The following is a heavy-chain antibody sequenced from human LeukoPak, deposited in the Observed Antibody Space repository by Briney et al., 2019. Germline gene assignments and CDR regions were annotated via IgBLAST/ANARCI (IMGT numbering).Heavy chain of an antibody. D-gene: IGHD2-2*01. Sequence: GGSLRLSCAASGFTFSSYAMSWVRQAPGKGLEWVSAISGSGGSTYYADSVKGRFTISRDNSKNTLYLQMNGLRAEDTAVYYCAKGPEDIVVVPAAIGWGQGTLVTVSS. J-gene: IGHJ4*02. V-gene: IGHV3-23*01. CDR3: AKGPEDIVVVPAAIG. CDR1: GFTFSSYA. CDR2: ISGSGGST.